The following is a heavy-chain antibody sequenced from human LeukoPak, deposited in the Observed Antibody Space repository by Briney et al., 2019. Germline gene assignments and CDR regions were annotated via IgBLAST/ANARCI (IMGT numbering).Heavy chain of an antibody. CDR2: IYHSGST. CDR1: GGSISSGGYY. D-gene: IGHD3-10*01. CDR3: AREGYYYGSGSSKAERGFDY. V-gene: IGHV4-30-2*01. Sequence: SQTLSLTCTVSGGSISSGGYYWSWIRQPPGKGLEWIGYIYHSGSTYYNPSLKSRVTISVDRSKNQFSLKLSPVTAADTAVYYCAREGYYYGSGSSKAERGFDYWGQGTLVTVSS. J-gene: IGHJ4*02.